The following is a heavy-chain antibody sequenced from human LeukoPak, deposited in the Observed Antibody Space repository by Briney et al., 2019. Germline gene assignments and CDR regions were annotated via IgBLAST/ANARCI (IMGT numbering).Heavy chain of an antibody. CDR2: ISGRGGST. V-gene: IGHV3-23*01. J-gene: IGHJ2*01. Sequence: GGSLRLSCAASGFTFSSYVMSWVRQAPGKGLEWVSAISGRGGSTYFADSVKGRFTISRDNSKNTLYLQMNSLRAEDTAVYYCTREETRYWYFDLWGRGTLVTVSS. CDR3: TREETRYWYFDL. CDR1: GFTFSSYV.